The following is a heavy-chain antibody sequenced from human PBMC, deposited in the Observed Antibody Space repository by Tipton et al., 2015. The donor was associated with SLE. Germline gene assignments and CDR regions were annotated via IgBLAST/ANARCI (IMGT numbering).Heavy chain of an antibody. CDR2: IYHSGST. CDR1: GYSISSGYY. CDR3: ARLDWNDYVWEY. J-gene: IGHJ4*02. V-gene: IGHV4-38-2*01. Sequence: TLSLTCAVSGYSISSGYYWGWIRQPPGKGLEWIGSIYHSGSTYYNPSLKSRVTISVDTSKNQFSLKLSSVTAADTAVYYCARLDWNDYVWEYWGQGTLVTVSS. D-gene: IGHD3-16*01.